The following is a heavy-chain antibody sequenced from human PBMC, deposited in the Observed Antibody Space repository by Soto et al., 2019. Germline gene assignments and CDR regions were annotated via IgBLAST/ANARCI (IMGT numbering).Heavy chain of an antibody. Sequence: ASVKVSCKASGYTFTSYAMHWVRQPPGQRLEWMGWINAGNGNTKYSQKFQDRVTITADESTSTAYMDLSNLISEDTAVYYCARVRHCTGNSCSYYFGLDVWGQGTTVTVSS. CDR1: GYTFTSYA. D-gene: IGHD2-8*02. CDR3: ARVRHCTGNSCSYYFGLDV. CDR2: INAGNGNT. J-gene: IGHJ6*02. V-gene: IGHV1-3*01.